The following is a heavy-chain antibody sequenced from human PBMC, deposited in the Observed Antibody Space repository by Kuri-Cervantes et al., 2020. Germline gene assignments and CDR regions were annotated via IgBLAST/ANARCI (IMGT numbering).Heavy chain of an antibody. V-gene: IGHV1-24*01. D-gene: IGHD2-8*02. CDR3: ATDGDCTGGVCY. J-gene: IGHJ4*02. Sequence: SVKVSCKVSGYTLTELSMHWVRQAPGKGLEWMGGFDPEDGETIYAQKFQGRVTMTEDTSTDTAYMELSSLRSEDTAVYYCATDGDCTGGVCYWGQGTLVTVSS. CDR1: GYTLTELS. CDR2: FDPEDGET.